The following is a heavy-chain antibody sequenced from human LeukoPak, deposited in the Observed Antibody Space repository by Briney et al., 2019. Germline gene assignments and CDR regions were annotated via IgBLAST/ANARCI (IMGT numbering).Heavy chain of an antibody. CDR3: AAFWSGYHY. CDR1: GFTFSSYG. V-gene: IGHV3-21*01. CDR2: ISSSSSYI. J-gene: IGHJ4*02. D-gene: IGHD3-3*01. Sequence: KTGGSLRLSCAASGFTFSSYGMTWFRKAPGKGLEWVSSISSSSSYIYYADSVQGRFTISRDNAKNSLYLQMNSLRAEDTAVYYCAAFWSGYHYWGQGTLVTVSS.